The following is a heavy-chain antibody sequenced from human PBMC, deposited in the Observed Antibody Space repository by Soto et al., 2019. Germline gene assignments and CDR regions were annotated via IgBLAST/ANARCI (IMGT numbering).Heavy chain of an antibody. J-gene: IGHJ6*02. D-gene: IGHD6-13*01. CDR1: GGSFSGYY. CDR3: ARDSRSSSFFGMDV. CDR2: IYYSGST. Sequence: PSETLSLTCAVYGGSFSGYYWSWIRQAPGKGLEWIGYIYYSGSTNYNPSLKSRVTISVDTSKNQFSLKLSSVTAADTAVYYCARDSRSSSFFGMDVWGQGTTVTVSS. V-gene: IGHV4-59*01.